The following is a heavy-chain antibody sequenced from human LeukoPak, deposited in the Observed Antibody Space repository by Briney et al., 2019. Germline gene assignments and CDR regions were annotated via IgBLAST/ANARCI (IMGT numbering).Heavy chain of an antibody. Sequence: TGGSLRLSCAASGFTFSSYSMNWVRQAPGKGLEWVSSSSSSSSYIYYADSVKGRFTISRDNAKNSLYLQMNSLRAEDTAVYYCARDRTVARPGDYWGQGTLVTVSS. D-gene: IGHD6-6*01. J-gene: IGHJ4*02. CDR3: ARDRTVARPGDY. CDR1: GFTFSSYS. CDR2: SSSSSSYI. V-gene: IGHV3-21*01.